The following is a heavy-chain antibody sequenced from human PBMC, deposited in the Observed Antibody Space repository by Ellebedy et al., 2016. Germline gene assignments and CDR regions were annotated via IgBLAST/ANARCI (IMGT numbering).Heavy chain of an antibody. CDR3: ARAPSSSPFRWFDP. J-gene: IGHJ5*02. V-gene: IGHV1-46*01. D-gene: IGHD6-13*01. Sequence: ASVKVSCXTSGYTFIGYYMHWVRQAPGQGLEWMGIINPSGGSTSYAQKFQGRVTITRDTSASTAYMELSSLRSEDTAVYYCARAPSSSPFRWFDPWGQGTLVTVSS. CDR2: INPSGGST. CDR1: GYTFIGYY.